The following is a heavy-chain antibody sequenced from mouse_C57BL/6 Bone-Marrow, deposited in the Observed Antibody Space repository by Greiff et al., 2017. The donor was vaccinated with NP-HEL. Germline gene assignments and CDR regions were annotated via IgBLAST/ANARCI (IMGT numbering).Heavy chain of an antibody. CDR2: IYPGSGNT. CDR1: GYTFTDYY. V-gene: IGHV1-76*01. CDR3: ARYFAY. Sequence: VQLQQSGAELVRPGASVKLSCKASGYTFTDYYINWVKQRPGQGLEWIARIYPGSGNTYYNEKFKGKATLTAEKSSSTAYMQLSSLTSEDSAVYFCARYFAYWGQGTLVTVSA. J-gene: IGHJ3*01.